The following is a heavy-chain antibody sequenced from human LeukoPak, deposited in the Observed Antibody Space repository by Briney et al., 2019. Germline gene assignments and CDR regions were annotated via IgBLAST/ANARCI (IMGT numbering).Heavy chain of an antibody. J-gene: IGHJ3*02. Sequence: PSETLSLTCTVSGGSISSYYWSWIRQPPGKGLEWIGYICYSGSTNYNPSLKSRVTISVDTSKNQFSLKLSSVTAADTAVYYCARYENYYDSSGYLGDAFDIWGQGTMVTVSS. D-gene: IGHD3-22*01. CDR1: GGSISSYY. CDR2: ICYSGST. CDR3: ARYENYYDSSGYLGDAFDI. V-gene: IGHV4-59*01.